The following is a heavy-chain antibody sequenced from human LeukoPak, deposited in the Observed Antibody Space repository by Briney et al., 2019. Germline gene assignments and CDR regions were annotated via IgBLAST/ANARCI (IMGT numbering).Heavy chain of an antibody. CDR2: ISSSGIST. V-gene: IGHV3-23*01. CDR3: AKIWFGESDFDY. CDR1: GFTFSSYA. D-gene: IGHD3-10*01. Sequence: GGSLRLSCAAPGFTFSSYAMSWVRQAPGKGLEWVSRISSSGISTFYADSVKGRFTISRDNSKNTLYLQMNSLRAEDTAVYYCAKIWFGESDFDYWGQGTLVTVSS. J-gene: IGHJ4*02.